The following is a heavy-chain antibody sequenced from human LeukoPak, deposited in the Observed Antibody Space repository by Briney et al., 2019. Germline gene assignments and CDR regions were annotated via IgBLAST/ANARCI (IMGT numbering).Heavy chain of an antibody. CDR2: ISAYNGNT. CDR1: GHTFTSYG. J-gene: IGHJ4*02. D-gene: IGHD1/OR15-1a*01. Sequence: GASVKVSCKASGHTFTSYGISWVRQAPGQGLEWMGWISAYNGNTNYAQKLQGRVTMTTDTSTSTAYMELRSLRSDDTAVYYCARDHSQSSRTTAYASWGQGTLVTVSS. CDR3: ARDHSQSSRTTAYAS. V-gene: IGHV1-18*01.